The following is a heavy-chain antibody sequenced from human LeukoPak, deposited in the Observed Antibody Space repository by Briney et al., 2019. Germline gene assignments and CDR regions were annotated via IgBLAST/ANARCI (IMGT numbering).Heavy chain of an antibody. Sequence: GGSLRLSCAASGFTFSSYAMSWVRQAPGKGLEWVANINQDGSVKNYVDSVKGRFTISRDNAKNSLYLQMNSLRAEDTAVYYCAKYYDILTGYYKTFDYWGQGTLVTVSS. CDR3: AKYYDILTGYYKTFDY. V-gene: IGHV3-7*03. CDR1: GFTFSSYA. J-gene: IGHJ4*02. D-gene: IGHD3-9*01. CDR2: INQDGSVK.